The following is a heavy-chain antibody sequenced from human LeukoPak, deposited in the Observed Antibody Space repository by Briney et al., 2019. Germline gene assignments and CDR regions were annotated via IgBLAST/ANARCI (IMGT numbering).Heavy chain of an antibody. V-gene: IGHV4-39*01. CDR3: ARLAVAGMVDY. J-gene: IGHJ4*02. Sequence: SETLSLTCTVSGGSISRSDYFWGWIRQHPGKGLEWIGSIYYSGNTYYNTSFKSRVTISVDTSKSQFSLKLSSVTAADTAVYYCARLAVAGMVDYWGQGTLVTVSS. D-gene: IGHD6-19*01. CDR1: GGSISRSDYF. CDR2: IYYSGNT.